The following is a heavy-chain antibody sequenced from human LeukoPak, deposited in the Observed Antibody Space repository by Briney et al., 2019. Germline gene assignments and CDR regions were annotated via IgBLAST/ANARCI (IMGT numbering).Heavy chain of an antibody. CDR1: GFTFSSYA. D-gene: IGHD3-22*01. Sequence: GGSLRLSCAASGFTFSSYAMSWVRQAPGKGLEWVSAISGSGGSTYYADSVKGRFTISRDDSKNTLYLQMDSLRAEDTAVYYCAKGTMIDYYFDYWGQGTLVTVSS. CDR3: AKGTMIDYYFDY. CDR2: ISGSGGST. J-gene: IGHJ4*02. V-gene: IGHV3-23*01.